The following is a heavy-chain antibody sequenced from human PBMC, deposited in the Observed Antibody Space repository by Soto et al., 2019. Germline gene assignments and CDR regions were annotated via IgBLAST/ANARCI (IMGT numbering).Heavy chain of an antibody. CDR2: IFYLGSS. CDR3: ARHSLALRKNNWFDP. CDR1: GDSIISSDFY. Sequence: SETLSLTCTVSGDSIISSDFYWGWVRQPPGKGLEWIGSIFYLGSSYYNPSLKSRVTMSVDTSKNQFSLRLRPVTAADTALYFCARHSLALRKNNWFDPWGQGIMVTVSS. D-gene: IGHD3-3*02. V-gene: IGHV4-39*01. J-gene: IGHJ5*02.